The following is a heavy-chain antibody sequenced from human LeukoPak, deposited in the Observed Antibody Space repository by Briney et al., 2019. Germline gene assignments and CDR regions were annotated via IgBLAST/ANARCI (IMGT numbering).Heavy chain of an antibody. V-gene: IGHV3-21*01. D-gene: IGHD1-26*01. CDR3: ARLVGATTNY. CDR2: ISSSSSYI. CDR1: GFTFSIYS. J-gene: IGHJ4*02. Sequence: GSLRLSCAASGFTFSIYSMNWVRQAPGRGLGWVSSISSSSSYIYYADSVKGRFTISRDNAKNSLYLQMNSLRAEDTAVYYCARLVGATTNYWGQGTLVTVSS.